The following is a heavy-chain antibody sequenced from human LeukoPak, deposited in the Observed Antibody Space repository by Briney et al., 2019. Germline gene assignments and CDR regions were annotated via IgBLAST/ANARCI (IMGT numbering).Heavy chain of an antibody. J-gene: IGHJ6*02. D-gene: IGHD3-10*01. CDR2: IIPILGIA. CDR3: ARWITMVRYYYYGMDV. V-gene: IGHV1-69*04. Sequence: SAKVSCKASGGTFSSYAISWVRQAPGQGLEWMGRIIPILGIANYAQKFQGRVTITADKSTSTAYMELSSLRSEDTAVYYCARWITMVRYYYYGMDVWGQGTTVTVSS. CDR1: GGTFSSYA.